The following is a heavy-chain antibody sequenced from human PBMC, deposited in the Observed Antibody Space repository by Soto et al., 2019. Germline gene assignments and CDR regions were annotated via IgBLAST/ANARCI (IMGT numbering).Heavy chain of an antibody. J-gene: IGHJ6*02. CDR1: GYTFTSYA. CDR3: ARDPSYYGMDV. CDR2: INAGNGNT. V-gene: IGHV1-3*05. Sequence: QVQLVQSGAEEKKPGASVKVSCKASGYTFTSYAMHWVRKAPGQRLEWMGWINAGNGNTKYSQKFQGRVTITRDTSASTAYMELSSLRSEDTAVYYCARDPSYYGMDVWGQGTTVTVSS.